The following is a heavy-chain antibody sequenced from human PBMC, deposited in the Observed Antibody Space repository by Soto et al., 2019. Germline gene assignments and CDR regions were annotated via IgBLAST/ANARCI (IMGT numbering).Heavy chain of an antibody. CDR3: AKDRDGWFGELLNLAGY. CDR1: GFTFTDYY. CDR2: ISVSGSDT. V-gene: IGHV3-11*05. J-gene: IGHJ4*02. Sequence: GGSLRLSCVASGFTFTDYYMNWIRQTPGKGLEWLSYISVSGSDTNYADSVKGRFTISRDNARNSIYLQMSSLRAEDTAVYYCAKDRDGWFGELLNLAGYWGQGTLVTVSS. D-gene: IGHD3-10*01.